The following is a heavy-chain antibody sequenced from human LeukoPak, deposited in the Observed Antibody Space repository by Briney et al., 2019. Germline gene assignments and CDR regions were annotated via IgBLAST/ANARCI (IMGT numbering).Heavy chain of an antibody. CDR3: ARLGRTSYWYFDL. CDR2: IYYSGST. V-gene: IGHV4-59*08. D-gene: IGHD2-2*01. J-gene: IGHJ2*01. CDR1: GGSISSYY. Sequence: PSETLSPTFTVSGGSISSYYWSWIRQPPRKGLGWIGYIYYSGSTNYNPSLKSRVTLSVDTSKNQFSLKLSSVTAADTAVYYCARLGRTSYWYFDLWGRGTLVTVSS.